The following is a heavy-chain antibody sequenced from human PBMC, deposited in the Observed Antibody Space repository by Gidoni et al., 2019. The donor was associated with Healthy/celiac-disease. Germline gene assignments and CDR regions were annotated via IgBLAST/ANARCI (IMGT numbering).Heavy chain of an antibody. V-gene: IGHV4-59*08. D-gene: IGHD7-27*01. CDR2: IYYSGST. Sequence: QVQLQESGPGLVKPSETLSLTCTVSGGSISSYYWSWIRQPPGQGLEWIGYIYYSGSTNYNPSLKSRVTISVDTSKNQFSLKLSSVTAADTAVYYCASGDVTTFDYWGQGTLVTVSS. J-gene: IGHJ4*02. CDR1: GGSISSYY. CDR3: ASGDVTTFDY.